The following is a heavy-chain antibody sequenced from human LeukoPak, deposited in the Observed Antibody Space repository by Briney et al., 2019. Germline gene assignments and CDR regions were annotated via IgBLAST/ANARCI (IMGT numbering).Heavy chain of an antibody. Sequence: PSETLSLTCTVSGYSISSGYYWGWIRQPPGKGLEWIGEINHSGSTNYNPSLKSRVTISVDTSKNQFSLKLSSVTAADTAVYYCARHTRIQLWFRLRAFDIWGQGTMVTVSS. CDR2: INHSGST. CDR1: GYSISSGYY. D-gene: IGHD5-18*01. V-gene: IGHV4-38-2*02. CDR3: ARHTRIQLWFRLRAFDI. J-gene: IGHJ3*02.